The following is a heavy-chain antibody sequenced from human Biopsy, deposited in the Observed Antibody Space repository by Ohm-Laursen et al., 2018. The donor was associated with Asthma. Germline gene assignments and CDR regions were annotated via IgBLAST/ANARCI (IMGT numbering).Heavy chain of an antibody. CDR2: ISFDGSNK. V-gene: IGHV3-30*18. CDR3: AKDVFPGWELRRGPDY. J-gene: IGHJ4*02. D-gene: IGHD1-26*01. Sequence: RSLRLSCSASGFSFSNYGMHWVRQAPGKGLDWVAVISFDGSNKNYTDSVKGRFTISRDNSRNTLHLQMNSLRAEDTAVYYCAKDVFPGWELRRGPDYWGQGTLVAVSP. CDR1: GFSFSNYG.